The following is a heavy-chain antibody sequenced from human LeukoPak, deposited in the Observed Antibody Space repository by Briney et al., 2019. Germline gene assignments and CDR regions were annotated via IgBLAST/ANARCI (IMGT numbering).Heavy chain of an antibody. D-gene: IGHD2-8*01. Sequence: SQTLSLTCAISGDSVSRNSAAWNWIRQSPSRGLEWLGRTYYRSKWYSDYAVSFKSRITINADTSKNQFSLQLNSVTPEDTAVYYCARDTSWVFYAFDIWGQGTMVTVSS. J-gene: IGHJ3*02. CDR3: ARDTSWVFYAFDI. V-gene: IGHV6-1*01. CDR1: GDSVSRNSAA. CDR2: TYYRSKWYS.